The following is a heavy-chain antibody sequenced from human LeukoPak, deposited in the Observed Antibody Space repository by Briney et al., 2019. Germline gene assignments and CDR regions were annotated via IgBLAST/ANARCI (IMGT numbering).Heavy chain of an antibody. J-gene: IGHJ4*02. CDR1: GGSISSYY. V-gene: IGHV4-59*08. CDR3: ARRWVPYYFDY. Sequence: PSETLSLTCTLSGGSISSYYWSWIRQPPGKGLEWLGSIYYSGSPNFNPSLKGRVTLSVDPSNNQFSLKLSSVTAADTAVYYCARRWVPYYFDYWGQGTLVTVSS. D-gene: IGHD1-26*01. CDR2: IYYSGSP.